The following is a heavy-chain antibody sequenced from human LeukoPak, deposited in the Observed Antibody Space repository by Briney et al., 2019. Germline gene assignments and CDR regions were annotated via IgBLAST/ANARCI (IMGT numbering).Heavy chain of an antibody. CDR3: ASYQTRYYYMDG. J-gene: IGHJ6*03. CDR2: IYYSGST. CDR1: GGSISSSSYY. D-gene: IGHD2-2*01. Sequence: SETLSLTCTVSGGSISSSSYYWGWIRQPPGKGLEWIGSIYYSGSTYYNPSLKSRVTISVDTSKNQFSLKLSSVTAADTAVYYCASYQTRYYYMDGWGKGPRSPSP. V-gene: IGHV4-39*07.